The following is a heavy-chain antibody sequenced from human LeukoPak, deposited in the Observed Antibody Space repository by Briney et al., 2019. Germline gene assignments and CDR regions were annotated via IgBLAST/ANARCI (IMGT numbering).Heavy chain of an antibody. CDR1: GGTFSSYA. D-gene: IGHD4-17*01. CDR2: IIPILGIA. Sequence: SVKVSCKASGGTFSSYAISWVRQAPGQGLEWMGRIIPILGIANYAQKFQGRVTITADKSTSTAYMELRSLRSDDTAVYYCARTYGDYAPDAFDIWGQGAMVTVSS. CDR3: ARTYGDYAPDAFDI. V-gene: IGHV1-69*04. J-gene: IGHJ3*02.